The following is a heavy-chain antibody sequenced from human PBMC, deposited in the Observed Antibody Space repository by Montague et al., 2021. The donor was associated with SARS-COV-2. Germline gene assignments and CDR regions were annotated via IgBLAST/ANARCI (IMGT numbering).Heavy chain of an antibody. CDR3: ARMTMSTAMDV. CDR1: GFSLST. V-gene: IGHV2-70*11. J-gene: IGHJ6*02. D-gene: IGHD5/OR15-5a*01. Sequence: PALVKPTQTRTRTCTFSGFSLSTQPPGKALEWLARIDWDDDKYYSTSLKTRLTISKDTSKNQVVLTMTNMDPVDTATYYCARMTMSTAMDVWGQGTTVTVSS. CDR2: IDWDDDK.